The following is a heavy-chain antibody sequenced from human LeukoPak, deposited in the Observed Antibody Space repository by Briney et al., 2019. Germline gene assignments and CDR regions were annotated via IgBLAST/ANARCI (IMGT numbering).Heavy chain of an antibody. J-gene: IGHJ5*02. Sequence: LSLTCTVSGGSISSGDYYWSWIRQAPGKGLEWVSYISSSSSTIYYADSVKGRFTISRDNAKNSLYLQMNSLRDEDTAVYYCASAEEGYCSSTSCLYNWFDPWGQGTLVTVSS. CDR3: ASAEEGYCSSTSCLYNWFDP. D-gene: IGHD2-2*01. CDR2: ISSSSSTI. CDR1: GGSISSGDYY. V-gene: IGHV3-11*04.